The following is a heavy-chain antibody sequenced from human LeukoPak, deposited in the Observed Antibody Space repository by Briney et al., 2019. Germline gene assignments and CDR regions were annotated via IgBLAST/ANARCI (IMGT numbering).Heavy chain of an antibody. CDR3: ARVFYYGSRYYYMDV. D-gene: IGHD3-10*01. CDR1: GFTFSNYW. J-gene: IGHJ6*03. V-gene: IGHV3-7*01. Sequence: GGSLRLSCEASGFTFSNYWMSWVRQAPGKGLEWVANIKQDGSEKNYVDSVKGRFTISRDNAKNSLYLQMSSLRAEDTAVYFCARVFYYGSRYYYMDVWGKGTTVTISS. CDR2: IKQDGSEK.